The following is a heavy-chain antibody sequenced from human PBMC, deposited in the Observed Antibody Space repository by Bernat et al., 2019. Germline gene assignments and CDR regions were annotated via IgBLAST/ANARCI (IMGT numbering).Heavy chain of an antibody. Sequence: QVQLVESGGGVVQPGRSLRLSCAASGFTFSSYGMHWVRQAPGKGLEWVAVISYDGSNKNYADSVKGRFTISRENSKNTLYLQMNSLRAEDTAVYYCAKGVVGTSLKRSPLDYWGQGTLVTVSS. J-gene: IGHJ4*02. CDR1: GFTFSSYG. V-gene: IGHV3-30*18. D-gene: IGHD6-19*01. CDR2: ISYDGSNK. CDR3: AKGVVGTSLKRSPLDY.